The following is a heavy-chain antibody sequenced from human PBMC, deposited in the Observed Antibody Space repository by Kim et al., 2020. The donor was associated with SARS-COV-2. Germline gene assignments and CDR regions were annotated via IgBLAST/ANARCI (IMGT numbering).Heavy chain of an antibody. CDR2: INGGGGDT. CDR3: AKAAYFCCGSRTCHYYY. V-gene: IGHV3-23*01. J-gene: IGHJ6*01. CDR1: GFTFSSSS. Sequence: GGSLRLSCVASGFTFSSSSMSWVRQVPGKGLEWVSTINGGGGDTYYADSVKGRFTISRDNSKNSLYLQMNSLRAEDTAVYYCAKAAYFCCGSRTCHYYY. D-gene: IGHD2-15*01.